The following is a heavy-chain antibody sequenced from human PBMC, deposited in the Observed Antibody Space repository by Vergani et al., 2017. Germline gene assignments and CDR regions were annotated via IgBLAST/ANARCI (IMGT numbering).Heavy chain of an antibody. Sequence: QVQLVESGGGVVQPGRSLRLSCAASGFTFSSYGMHWVRQAPGKGLEWVAVISYDGSNKYYADSVKGRFTISRDNSKNTLYLQMNSLRAEDTAVYYCARDGRYSSSRDYYYYYYMDVWGKGTTVTVSS. V-gene: IGHV3-30*03. D-gene: IGHD6-6*01. CDR1: GFTFSSYG. J-gene: IGHJ6*03. CDR3: ARDGRYSSSRDYYYYYYMDV. CDR2: ISYDGSNK.